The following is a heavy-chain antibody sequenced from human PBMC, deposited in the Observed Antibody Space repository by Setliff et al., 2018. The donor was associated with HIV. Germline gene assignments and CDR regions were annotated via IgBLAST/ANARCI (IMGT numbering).Heavy chain of an antibody. Sequence: HPGGSLRLSCAASGFTFSSYEMNWVRQAPGKGLEWVAYISASGSTIYYTDSVKGRFTISRDNAKNSLDLQMKSLRADDTGVYYCAKSIDPTGFFYHYMDVWGKGTTVTVSS. D-gene: IGHD4-17*01. CDR3: AKSIDPTGFFYHYMDV. J-gene: IGHJ6*03. V-gene: IGHV3-48*03. CDR2: ISASGSTI. CDR1: GFTFSSYE.